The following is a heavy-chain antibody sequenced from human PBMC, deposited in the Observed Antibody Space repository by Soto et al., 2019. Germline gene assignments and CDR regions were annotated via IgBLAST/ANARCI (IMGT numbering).Heavy chain of an antibody. V-gene: IGHV3-49*03. D-gene: IGHD3-3*01. CDR1: GFTCGDYA. J-gene: IGHJ6*03. CDR2: IRSKAYGGTT. CDR3: TRDSLSFLEWSDYYYYYMDV. Sequence: GGSLRLSCTASGFTCGDYAMSWFRQAPGKGLEWVGFIRSKAYGGTTEYAASVKGRFTISRDDSKSIAYLQMNSLKTEDTAVYYCTRDSLSFLEWSDYYYYYMDVWGKGTTVTVSS.